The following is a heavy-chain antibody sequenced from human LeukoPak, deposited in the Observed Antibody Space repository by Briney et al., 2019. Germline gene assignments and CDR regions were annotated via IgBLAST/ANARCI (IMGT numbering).Heavy chain of an antibody. J-gene: IGHJ4*02. CDR2: ISWDGGKT. CDR1: GFTFSNYW. CDR3: ARGNSTTSSLPNY. D-gene: IGHD6-6*01. V-gene: IGHV3-43D*03. Sequence: GGSLRLSCAASGFTFSNYWMHWVRQAPGKGLEWVSLISWDGGKTYYTDSVKGRFTISRDNSNNSLYLQMHSLRPEDTALYYCARGNSTTSSLPNYWGRGTLITVSS.